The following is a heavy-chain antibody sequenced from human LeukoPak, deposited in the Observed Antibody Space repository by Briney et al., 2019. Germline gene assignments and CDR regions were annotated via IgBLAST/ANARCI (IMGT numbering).Heavy chain of an antibody. J-gene: IGHJ4*02. CDR3: ARRLTGTPNFDY. Sequence: GGSLRLSCAASGFTFSSYEMNWVRQAPGKGLEWVSYISSSGSTIYYADSVKGRFTISRDNAKNSLYLQMNSLRAEDTAVYYCARRLTGTPNFDYWGQGTLVTVSS. V-gene: IGHV3-48*03. CDR1: GFTFSSYE. CDR2: ISSSGSTI. D-gene: IGHD1-1*01.